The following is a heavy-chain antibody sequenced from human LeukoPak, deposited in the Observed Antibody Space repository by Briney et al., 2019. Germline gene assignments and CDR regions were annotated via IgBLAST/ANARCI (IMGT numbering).Heavy chain of an antibody. CDR3: AKDGTSYYYIYY. Sequence: GGSLRLSCAASGFTFNNYGMHWVRQAPGKGLEWLAFIRYDGSNTYYADSVKGRFTVSRDDSKNTLYLQMNSLRGDDTAVYYCAKDGTSYYYIYYWGQGTLDTVSS. D-gene: IGHD2/OR15-2a*01. V-gene: IGHV3-30*02. J-gene: IGHJ4*02. CDR1: GFTFNNYG. CDR2: IRYDGSNT.